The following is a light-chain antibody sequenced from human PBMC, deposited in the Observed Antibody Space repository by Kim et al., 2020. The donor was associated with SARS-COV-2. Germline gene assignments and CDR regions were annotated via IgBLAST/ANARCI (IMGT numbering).Light chain of an antibody. CDR1: RTVGSK. J-gene: IGKJ4*01. Sequence: RSVLPGESATLAGRASRTVGSKLAWYQQTPGQPPRLLIYDASTRATGIPAKFSGTGSGTDFTLIISSLQSEDSAVYYCQQYDSWLSFGGGTKLEI. V-gene: IGKV3D-15*01. CDR2: DAS. CDR3: QQYDSWLS.